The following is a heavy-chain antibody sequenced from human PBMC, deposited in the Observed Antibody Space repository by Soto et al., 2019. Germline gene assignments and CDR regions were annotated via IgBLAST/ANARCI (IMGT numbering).Heavy chain of an antibody. J-gene: IGHJ6*03. V-gene: IGHV1-69*02. D-gene: IGHD2-15*01. CDR3: ASSAGGRAGYCSGGSCYSAYYYYYMDV. Sequence: GASVKVSCKASGGTFSSYTISWVRQAPGQGLEWMGRIIPILGIANYAQKFQGRVTITADKSTSTAYMELSSLRSEDTAVYYCASSAGGRAGYCSGGSCYSAYYYYYMDVWGKGTTVTVSS. CDR2: IIPILGIA. CDR1: GGTFSSYT.